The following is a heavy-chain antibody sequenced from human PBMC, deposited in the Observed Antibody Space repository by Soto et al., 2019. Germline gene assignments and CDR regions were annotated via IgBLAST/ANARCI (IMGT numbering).Heavy chain of an antibody. J-gene: IGHJ6*02. V-gene: IGHV1-8*01. CDR2: MNPNSGNT. Sequence: GASVKVSCKASGYTFTSYDINWVRQATGQGLEWMGWMNPNSGNTGYAQKFQGRVTMTRNTSISTAYMELSSLRSEDTAVYYCARGSKGPSGGDYGMDVWGQGTTVTVSS. CDR1: GYTFTSYD. D-gene: IGHD2-21*01. CDR3: ARGSKGPSGGDYGMDV.